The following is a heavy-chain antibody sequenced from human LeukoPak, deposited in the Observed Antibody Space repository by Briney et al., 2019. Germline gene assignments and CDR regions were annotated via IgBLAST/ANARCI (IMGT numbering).Heavy chain of an antibody. CDR2: ISGSGGST. V-gene: IGHV3-23*01. D-gene: IGHD3-9*01. CDR3: AKEPYYDILTGPYFDY. CDR1: GFTFSSYA. Sequence: GGSLRLSCAASGFTFSSYAMRWVRQAPGKGLEWVSAISGSGGSTYYADSVKGRFTISRDNSKNTLYLQMNSLRAEDTAVYYCAKEPYYDILTGPYFDYWGQGTLVTVSS. J-gene: IGHJ4*02.